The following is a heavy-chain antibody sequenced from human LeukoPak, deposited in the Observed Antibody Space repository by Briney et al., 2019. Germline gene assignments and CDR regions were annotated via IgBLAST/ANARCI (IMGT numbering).Heavy chain of an antibody. CDR3: ATYRVVAATGGFSDYYYMDV. V-gene: IGHV3-48*03. D-gene: IGHD2-15*01. CDR2: ISSSGSTI. Sequence: GGSLRLSCAASGFTFSSYEMNWVRQAPGKGLEWVSYISSSGSTIYYADSVKGRFTISRDNAKNSLYLQMNSLRAEDTAVYYCATYRVVAATGGFSDYYYMDVWGKGTTVTISS. CDR1: GFTFSSYE. J-gene: IGHJ6*03.